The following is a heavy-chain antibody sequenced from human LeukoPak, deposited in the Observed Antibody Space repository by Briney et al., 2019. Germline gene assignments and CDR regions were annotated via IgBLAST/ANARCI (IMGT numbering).Heavy chain of an antibody. J-gene: IGHJ3*02. Sequence: EASVKVSCKASGYTFTNYAMNWVRQAPGLGLEWMGWINTNTGNPTYAQDFTGRFVFSLDTSVSTAYLQISSLKADDTAVYYCARDPMGYCSSTSCYPSAFDIWGQGTMVTVSS. CDR2: INTNTGNP. D-gene: IGHD2-2*01. CDR3: ARDPMGYCSSTSCYPSAFDI. V-gene: IGHV7-4-1*02. CDR1: GYTFTNYA.